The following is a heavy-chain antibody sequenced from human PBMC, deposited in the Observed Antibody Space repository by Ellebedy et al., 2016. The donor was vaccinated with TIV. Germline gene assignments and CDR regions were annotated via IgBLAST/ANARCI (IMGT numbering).Heavy chain of an antibody. J-gene: IGHJ6*02. D-gene: IGHD5-24*01. CDR1: GFTFSTYA. V-gene: IGHV3-30*18. CDR3: AKVVRDGYKKASHDYGMDV. Sequence: GESLKISCAASGFTFSTYAMHWVRQAPGKGLEWVALISNDGSNKFYADSVKGRFTISRDNSKNTLYLQINSLRGEDTAVYYCAKVVRDGYKKASHDYGMDVWGQGTTVTVSS. CDR2: ISNDGSNK.